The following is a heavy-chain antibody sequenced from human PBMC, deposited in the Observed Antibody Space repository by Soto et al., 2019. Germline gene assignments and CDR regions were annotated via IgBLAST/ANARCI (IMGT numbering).Heavy chain of an antibody. Sequence: QVQLQESGPGLVKPSETLSLTCSVSSGSISSYYWSWIRQPPGKGLEWIGYVYYSGSTNYNPSLKSRVTISVDTSKNQFSLKRSSVTAADTAVYYCARTPFYYYGLGSHLYYFDYWDQGTLVTVSS. V-gene: IGHV4-59*01. J-gene: IGHJ4*02. CDR1: SGSISSYY. D-gene: IGHD3-10*01. CDR2: VYYSGST. CDR3: ARTPFYYYGLGSHLYYFDY.